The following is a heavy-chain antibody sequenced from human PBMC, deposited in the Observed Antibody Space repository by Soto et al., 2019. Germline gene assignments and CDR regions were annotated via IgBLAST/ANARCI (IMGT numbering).Heavy chain of an antibody. D-gene: IGHD5-18*01. J-gene: IGHJ4*02. CDR3: ARARIQLWSPIDY. V-gene: IGHV3-66*01. CDR1: GFTVSSNY. Sequence: EVQLVESGGGLVQPGGSLRLSCAASGFTVSSNYMSWVRQAPGKGLEWVSVIYSGGSTYYAASVKGRFTISRDNSKNTLYLQMNSLSAEDTAVYYCARARIQLWSPIDYWGQGTLVTVSS. CDR2: IYSGGST.